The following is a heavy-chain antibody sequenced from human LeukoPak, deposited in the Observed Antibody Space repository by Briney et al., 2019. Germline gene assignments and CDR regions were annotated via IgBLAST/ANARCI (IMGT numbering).Heavy chain of an antibody. CDR2: TYYRSKWYN. D-gene: IGHD5-24*01. CDR3: ARGGGWLQSGRGYFGY. Sequence: SQTLSLTCAIPGDSVSSNSAAWNWIRQSPSRGLEWLGRTYYRSKWYNDYAVSVKSRITINPDTSKNQFSLQLNSVTPEDTAVYYCARGGGWLQSGRGYFGYWGQGTLVTVSS. J-gene: IGHJ4*02. V-gene: IGHV6-1*01. CDR1: GDSVSSNSAA.